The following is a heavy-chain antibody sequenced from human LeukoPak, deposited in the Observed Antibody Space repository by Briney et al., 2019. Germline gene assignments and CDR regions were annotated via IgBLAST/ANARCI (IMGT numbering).Heavy chain of an antibody. CDR1: GFTFSDYY. D-gene: IGHD3-3*02. CDR3: ARAPVGSRGRSLFKYYYYMDV. CDR2: ISSSGSTI. J-gene: IGHJ6*03. V-gene: IGHV3-11*04. Sequence: GGSLRLSCAASGFTFSDYYMSWIRQAPGKGLEWVSYISSSGSTIYYADSVKGRFTISRDNAKNSLYLQMNSLRAEDTAVYYCARAPVGSRGRSLFKYYYYMDVWGKGTTVTVSS.